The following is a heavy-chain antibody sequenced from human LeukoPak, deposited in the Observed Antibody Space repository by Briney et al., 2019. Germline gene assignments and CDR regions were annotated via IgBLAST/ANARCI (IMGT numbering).Heavy chain of an antibody. Sequence: GESLKISCKGSGYSFMYYWIAWVRQMPGKGLEWMGIIYPGDSDTRYSPSFQGQVTISADKSLSTAYLQWNSLKASDTGMCYCMRQDGNSAYYFDSWGQGSLVTVSS. CDR3: MRQDGNSAYYFDS. CDR2: IYPGDSDT. CDR1: GYSFMYYW. V-gene: IGHV5-51*01. J-gene: IGHJ4*02. D-gene: IGHD4-23*01.